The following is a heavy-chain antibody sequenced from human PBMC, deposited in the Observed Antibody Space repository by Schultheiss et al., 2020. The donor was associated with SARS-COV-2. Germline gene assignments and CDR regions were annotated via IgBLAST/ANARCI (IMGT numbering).Heavy chain of an antibody. V-gene: IGHV5-51*01. CDR2: IYPGDSHT. CDR1: GFRFTNYW. Sequence: GGSLRLSCKGSGFRFTNYWIGWVRQMPGKGLQWMGIIYPGDSHTRYSPSVEGQVTISADRSVNTAYLEWVSLKVSDTAMYYCARHLGRYCSSTSCYTGWFDPWGQGTLVTVSS. D-gene: IGHD2-2*02. J-gene: IGHJ5*02. CDR3: ARHLGRYCSSTSCYTGWFDP.